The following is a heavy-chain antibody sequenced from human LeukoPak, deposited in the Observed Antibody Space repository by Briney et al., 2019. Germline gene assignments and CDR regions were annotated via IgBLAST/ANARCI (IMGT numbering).Heavy chain of an antibody. D-gene: IGHD6-19*01. CDR3: ARDGSTSVAGTSWFDP. Sequence: APVKVSCKASGYTFTSYAMNWVRQAPGQGLEWMGWINTNTGNPTYAQGFTGRFVFSLDTSVSTAYLQISSLKAEDTAVYYCARDGSTSVAGTSWFDPWGQGTLVTVSS. J-gene: IGHJ5*02. V-gene: IGHV7-4-1*02. CDR1: GYTFTSYA. CDR2: INTNTGNP.